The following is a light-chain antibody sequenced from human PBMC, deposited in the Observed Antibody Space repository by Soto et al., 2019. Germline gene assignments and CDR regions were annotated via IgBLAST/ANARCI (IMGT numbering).Light chain of an antibody. CDR2: DNN. Sequence: QSVLTQPPSVSAAPGQTVTISCSGSSSNIGNNYVSWYQQLPGTAPKLLIYDNNKRPSGIPDRFSASKSGTSATLGITGLQTGDDADYYCGTWDSSLSANVFGTGTKLTVL. CDR3: GTWDSSLSANV. V-gene: IGLV1-51*01. CDR1: SSNIGNNY. J-gene: IGLJ1*01.